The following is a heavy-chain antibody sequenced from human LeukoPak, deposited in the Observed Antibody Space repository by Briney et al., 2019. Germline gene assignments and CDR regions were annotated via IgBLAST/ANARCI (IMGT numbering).Heavy chain of an antibody. V-gene: IGHV3-7*01. J-gene: IGHJ4*02. CDR2: IKQDGSKK. Sequence: GGSLRLSCAASEFTLSSYCMSWVRQAPGKGLEWVANIKQDGSKKYYVDSVKVRFTISRDNAKNSLYLQMNSMRAEDTAVYYCASGLGWLVDNWGQGTLVTVSS. CDR1: EFTLSSYC. D-gene: IGHD3-16*01. CDR3: ASGLGWLVDN.